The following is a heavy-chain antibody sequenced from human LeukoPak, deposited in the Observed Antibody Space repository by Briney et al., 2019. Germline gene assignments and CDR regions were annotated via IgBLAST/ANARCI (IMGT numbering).Heavy chain of an antibody. V-gene: IGHV3-38-3*01. Sequence: PGGSLRLSCAASGFTVSSNEMSWVRQAPGKGLEWVSSISGGSTYYAESVKGRFTISRDNSKNTLYLQMNSLRDEDTAVYYCAREHFDYWGQGTLVTVSS. J-gene: IGHJ4*02. CDR1: GFTVSSNE. CDR3: AREHFDY. CDR2: ISGGST.